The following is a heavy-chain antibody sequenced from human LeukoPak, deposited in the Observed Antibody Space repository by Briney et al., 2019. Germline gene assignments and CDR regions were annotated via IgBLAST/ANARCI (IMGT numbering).Heavy chain of an antibody. V-gene: IGHV4-39*07. D-gene: IGHD3-10*01. CDR1: GGSISSSSYY. CDR3: ARLRFGELGQHANWFDP. Sequence: SETLSLTCTVSGGSISSSSYYWGWIRQPPGKGLEWIGSIYYSGSTYYNPSLKSRVTISVDTSKNQFSLKLSSVTAADTAVYYCARLRFGELGQHANWFDPWGQGTLVTVSS. CDR2: IYYSGST. J-gene: IGHJ5*02.